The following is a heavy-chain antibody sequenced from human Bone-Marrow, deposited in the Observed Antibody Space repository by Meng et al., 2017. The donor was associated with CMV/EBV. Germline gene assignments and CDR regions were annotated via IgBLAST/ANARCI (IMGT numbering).Heavy chain of an antibody. V-gene: IGHV1-69*10. CDR3: ARGSPSYCVSTSCPYYFDY. Sequence: SVKVSCKASGGTFSSYAISWVRQAPGQGLEWMGGIIPILGIANYAQKFQGRVTITTHESTSTAYMEVSSLRSEDTAVYYCARGSPSYCVSTSCPYYFDYWGQGTLVTVSS. J-gene: IGHJ4*02. CDR2: IIPILGIA. CDR1: GGTFSSYA. D-gene: IGHD2-2*01.